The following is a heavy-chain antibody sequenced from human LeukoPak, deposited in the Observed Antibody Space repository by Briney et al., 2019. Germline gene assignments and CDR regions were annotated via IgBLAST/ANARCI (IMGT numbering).Heavy chain of an antibody. CDR1: GFTFSSYW. CDR2: INHNGNVN. CDR3: ARGGGLDV. Sequence: GGSPRLSCAASGFTFSSYWMNWARQAPGKGLEWVASINHNGNVNYYVDSMKGRFTISRDNAKNSMYLQMSNVRAEDTAVYFCARGGGLDVWGQGATVTVSS. V-gene: IGHV3-7*03. J-gene: IGHJ6*02. D-gene: IGHD3-16*01.